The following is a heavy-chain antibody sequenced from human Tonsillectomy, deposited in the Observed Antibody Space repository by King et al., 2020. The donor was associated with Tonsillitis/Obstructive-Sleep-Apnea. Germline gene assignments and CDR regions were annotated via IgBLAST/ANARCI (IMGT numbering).Heavy chain of an antibody. Sequence: VQLVESEGGLVKPGGSLRLSCAASAFTFSNAWMNWVRQAPGKGLEWVGRIKSKPDGGTTDYAAPVKGRFTISRDDSKTTLYLQINSLKTEDTAVYYCTAQLLWFGELTPAFDYWGQGTLVTVSS. CDR3: TAQLLWFGELTPAFDY. CDR2: IKSKPDGGTT. CDR1: AFTFSNAW. V-gene: IGHV3-15*07. J-gene: IGHJ4*02. D-gene: IGHD3-10*01.